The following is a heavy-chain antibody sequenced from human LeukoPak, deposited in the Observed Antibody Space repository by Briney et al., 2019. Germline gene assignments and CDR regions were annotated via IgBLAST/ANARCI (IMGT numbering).Heavy chain of an antibody. CDR2: IRYDGSSE. CDR1: GFTFNSYG. D-gene: IGHD6-19*01. Sequence: GGSLRLSCAASGFTFNSYGMHWVRLAPGKGLEWVAFIRYDGSSEYYADSVRGRFTISRDNSKNTLYLQMNSLRAEDTALYYCAKDWSYSGWAYYFDYWGQGTLVTVSS. V-gene: IGHV3-30*02. J-gene: IGHJ4*02. CDR3: AKDWSYSGWAYYFDY.